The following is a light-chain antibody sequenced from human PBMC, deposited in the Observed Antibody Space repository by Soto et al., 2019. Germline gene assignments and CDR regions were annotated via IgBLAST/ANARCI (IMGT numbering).Light chain of an antibody. CDR2: GAS. Sequence: EIVMTQSPATLSVSPGERATLSCRASQSVSSSLAWYQQKPGQAPRLLIYGASSRATGIPAGFSGSGSGTEFTLTLSSLQSEDFAVYYCQQYNNWPLTFGGGTKVEIK. J-gene: IGKJ4*01. CDR1: QSVSSS. CDR3: QQYNNWPLT. V-gene: IGKV3D-15*01.